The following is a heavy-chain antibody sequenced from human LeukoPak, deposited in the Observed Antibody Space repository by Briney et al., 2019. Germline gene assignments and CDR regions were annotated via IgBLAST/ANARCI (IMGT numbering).Heavy chain of an antibody. D-gene: IGHD3-3*01. CDR1: GGSFSGYY. Sequence: PSETLSLTCAVYGGSFSGYYWSWIRQPPGKGLEWIGEINHSGSTNYNPSLKSRVTISVDTSKNQFSLKLSSVTVADTAVYYCARGVIMRWFDPWGQGTLVTVSS. CDR3: ARGVIMRWFDP. J-gene: IGHJ5*02. V-gene: IGHV4-34*01. CDR2: INHSGST.